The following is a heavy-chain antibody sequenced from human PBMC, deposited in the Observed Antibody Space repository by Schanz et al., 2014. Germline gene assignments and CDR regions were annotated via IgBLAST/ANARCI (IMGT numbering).Heavy chain of an antibody. CDR1: GVTFSSYA. V-gene: IGHV3-23*04. J-gene: IGHJ4*02. D-gene: IGHD2-21*01. CDR3: AREDCSATSCYFRY. CDR2: ISGSGAST. Sequence: VQVVESGGGVVQPGRSLRLSCVASGVTFSSYAMYWVRQAPGKGLEWVSAISGSGASTYYADSVKGRFTISRDNSKNTLYLQMNSLRAADTAVYYCAREDCSATSCYFRYWGQGTLVTVSS.